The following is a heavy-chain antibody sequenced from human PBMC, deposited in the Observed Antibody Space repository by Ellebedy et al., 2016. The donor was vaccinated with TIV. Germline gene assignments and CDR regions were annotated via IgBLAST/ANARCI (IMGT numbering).Heavy chain of an antibody. D-gene: IGHD1-26*01. Sequence: GESLKISCAASGFTFSGSAMHWVRQASGKGLEWVGRIRSKANSYATAYAASVKGRFTISRDDSKNTAYLQMNSLKTEDTAVYYCTRPHGAVGATTGVDGVDYWGQGTLVTVSS. V-gene: IGHV3-73*01. J-gene: IGHJ4*02. CDR2: IRSKANSYAT. CDR3: TRPHGAVGATTGVDGVDY. CDR1: GFTFSGSA.